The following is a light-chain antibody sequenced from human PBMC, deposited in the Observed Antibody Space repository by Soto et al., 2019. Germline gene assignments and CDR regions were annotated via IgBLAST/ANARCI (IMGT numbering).Light chain of an antibody. Sequence: DIQMTQSPSTLSASVGDRVTITCRASQSISSWLAWYQQKPGKAPKLLIYDASSLESGVPSRFSGSVSGTEFTHTISNLQPDDFATYYCQQYNSYSPATFGQGTKLESK. J-gene: IGKJ2*01. CDR2: DAS. V-gene: IGKV1-5*01. CDR1: QSISSW. CDR3: QQYNSYSPAT.